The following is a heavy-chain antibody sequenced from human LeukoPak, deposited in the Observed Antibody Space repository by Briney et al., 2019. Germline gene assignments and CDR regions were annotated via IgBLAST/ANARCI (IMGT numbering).Heavy chain of an antibody. J-gene: IGHJ3*02. Sequence: SETLSLTCAVYGGSFSGYYWSWIRQPPGKGLEWNGEINHRGSTNYNPSLKSRVTISVDTSKNQFSLKLSSVTAADTAVYYCARVHYDYVWGSYRLDAFDIWGQGTMVTVSS. CDR2: INHRGST. CDR1: GGSFSGYY. V-gene: IGHV4-34*01. CDR3: ARVHYDYVWGSYRLDAFDI. D-gene: IGHD3-16*02.